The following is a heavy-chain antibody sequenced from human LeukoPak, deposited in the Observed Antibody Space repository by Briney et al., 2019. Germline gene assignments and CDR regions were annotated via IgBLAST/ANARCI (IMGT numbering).Heavy chain of an antibody. CDR2: ISSSSSYI. CDR3: ARLRRDKNWFDP. CDR1: GFTFSSYS. D-gene: IGHD3-10*01. Sequence: GGSLRLSCAASGFTFSSYSMNWVRQAPGKGLEWVSSISSSSSYIYYADSVKGRFTISRDNAKNSLYLQMNSLRAEDTAVYYCARLRRDKNWFDPWGQRTLVTVSS. V-gene: IGHV3-21*01. J-gene: IGHJ5*02.